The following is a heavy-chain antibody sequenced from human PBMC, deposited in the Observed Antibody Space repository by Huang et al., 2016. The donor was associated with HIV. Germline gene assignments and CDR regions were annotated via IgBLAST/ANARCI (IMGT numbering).Heavy chain of an antibody. CDR3: ARQGGGDFVVEPTGLGAFDI. CDR1: GYTFNGYW. D-gene: IGHD2-2*01. CDR2: IYPGDSDT. V-gene: IGHV5-51*01. Sequence: EVQLVQSGAVVKKPGESLKISCKGSGYTFNGYWIGWVRQMPGKGLEWMGIIYPGDSDTTYSPAYQGQVTISADKSISTAYLKWSGLKASDTAMYYCARQGGGDFVVEPTGLGAFDIWGQGTMVTVSS. J-gene: IGHJ3*02.